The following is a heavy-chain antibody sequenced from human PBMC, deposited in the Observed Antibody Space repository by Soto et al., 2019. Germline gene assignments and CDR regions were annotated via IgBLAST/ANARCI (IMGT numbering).Heavy chain of an antibody. CDR1: GFTVSDNY. V-gene: IGHV3-53*01. J-gene: IGHJ6*02. D-gene: IGHD2-21*02. CDR2: LYSGGRI. CDR3: ARSDCDYSYALNV. Sequence: HPGGSLRLSCAASGFTVSDNYIMWVRQAPGKGLEWVSLLYSGGRIYYADSVKGRFTISRDTSKNTLYLQMDSLRTEDTAVYYCARSDCDYSYALNVWGQGTTVTVSS.